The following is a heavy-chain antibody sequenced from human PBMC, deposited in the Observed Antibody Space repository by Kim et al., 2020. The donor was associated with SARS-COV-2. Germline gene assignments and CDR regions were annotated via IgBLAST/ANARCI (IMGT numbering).Heavy chain of an antibody. CDR2: IYADYNT. CDR1: GFIVSKNY. Sequence: GGSLRLSCAASGFIVSKNYISWVRQAPGKGLEWVSVIYADYNTYYADSVKGRFTISRDNSKNTVYLHMRSLRGEDTAMYYCARGLQEGFEVWGQGTVVTVSS. J-gene: IGHJ3*01. V-gene: IGHV3-53*01. CDR3: ARGLQEGFEV.